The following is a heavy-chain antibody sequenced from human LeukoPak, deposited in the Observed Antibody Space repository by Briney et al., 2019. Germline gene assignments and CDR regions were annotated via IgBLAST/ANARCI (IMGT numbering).Heavy chain of an antibody. J-gene: IGHJ4*02. Sequence: SETLSLTCSVSGDSISSGSFYWSWIRQPAGKGLEWIGRIYTSGSTNYNPSLKSRVTISVDTSKNQFSLKLSSVTAADTAVYYCARGHSSSWYEDFDYWGQGTLVTVSS. V-gene: IGHV4-61*02. CDR2: IYTSGST. D-gene: IGHD6-13*01. CDR1: GDSISSGSFY. CDR3: ARGHSSSWYEDFDY.